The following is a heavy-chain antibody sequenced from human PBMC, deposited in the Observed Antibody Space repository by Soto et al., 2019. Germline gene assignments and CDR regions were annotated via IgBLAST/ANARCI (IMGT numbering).Heavy chain of an antibody. D-gene: IGHD3-9*01. Sequence: EVQLVESGGGLVQPGGSLRLSCAASGFTFSSYSMNWVRQAPGKGLEWVSYISSSSSTIYYADSVKGRFTISRDNAKNPLYLQMNSLRDEDTAVYYCTNTVDILTGYSTFDYWGQGTLVTVSS. V-gene: IGHV3-48*02. CDR3: TNTVDILTGYSTFDY. CDR2: ISSSSSTI. CDR1: GFTFSSYS. J-gene: IGHJ4*02.